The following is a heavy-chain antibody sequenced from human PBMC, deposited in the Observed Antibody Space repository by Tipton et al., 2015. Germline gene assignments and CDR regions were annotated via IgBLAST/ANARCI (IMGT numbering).Heavy chain of an antibody. CDR3: TRSRPVVVGSYGMDV. V-gene: IGHV1-69*17. Sequence: QSGPEVKKPGSSVKVSCKASGVSLTVYSIAWVRQAPGQGLEWMGGVSPISGLTKYAEKFQGRVAITADKSTTTVYMELSSLRSEDTAVYYCTRSRPVVVGSYGMDVWGQGATVTVSS. CDR1: GVSLTVYS. J-gene: IGHJ6*02. D-gene: IGHD2-15*01. CDR2: VSPISGLT.